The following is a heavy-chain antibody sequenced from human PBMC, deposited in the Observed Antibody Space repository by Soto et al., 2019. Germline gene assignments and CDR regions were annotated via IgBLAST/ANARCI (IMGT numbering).Heavy chain of an antibody. CDR2: FDPEDGET. V-gene: IGHV1-24*01. CDR1: GYTLTELS. D-gene: IGHD3-16*02. Sequence: ASVKVSCKVSGYTLTELSMHWVRQAPGKGLEWMGGFDPEDGETIYAQKFQGRVTMTEDTSTDTAYMELSSLRSEDTAVYYCAIPTHSDYIWGSYRSYDYWGQGTLVTVSS. CDR3: AIPTHSDYIWGSYRSYDY. J-gene: IGHJ4*02.